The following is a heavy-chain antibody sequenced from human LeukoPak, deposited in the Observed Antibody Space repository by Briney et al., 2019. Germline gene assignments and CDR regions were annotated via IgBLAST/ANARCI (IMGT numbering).Heavy chain of an antibody. Sequence: GGSLRLSCAASGFTFSSYWMSWVRQAPGKGLEWVANIKQDGSEKYYVDSVKGRFTISRDNAKNSLYLQMNSLRAEDTAVYYCARDRDFYGSGVLDYWGQGTLVTVSS. D-gene: IGHD3-10*01. CDR1: GFTFSSYW. V-gene: IGHV3-7*01. CDR2: IKQDGSEK. J-gene: IGHJ4*02. CDR3: ARDRDFYGSGVLDY.